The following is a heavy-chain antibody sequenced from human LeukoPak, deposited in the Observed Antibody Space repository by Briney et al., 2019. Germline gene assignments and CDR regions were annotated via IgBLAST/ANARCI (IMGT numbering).Heavy chain of an antibody. CDR1: GGSISSYY. V-gene: IGHV4-59*01. J-gene: IGHJ3*02. CDR2: IYYSGST. CDR3: ARDRYYYDSSGWADDAFDI. Sequence: SETLSLTCTVSGGSISSYYWSWIRQPPGKGLEWIGYIYYSGSTNYNPSLKSRVTISVDTSKNQFSLKLSSVTAADTAVYYCARDRYYYDSSGWADDAFDIWGQGTMVIVSS. D-gene: IGHD3-22*01.